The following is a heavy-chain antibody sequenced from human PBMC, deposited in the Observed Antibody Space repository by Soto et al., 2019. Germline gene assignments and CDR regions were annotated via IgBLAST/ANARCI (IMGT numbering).Heavy chain of an antibody. D-gene: IGHD1-26*01. CDR3: ARVGVGFDAFDI. V-gene: IGHV3-33*01. Sequence: QAQLVESGGGVVQPGRSLRLSCAASGFTFSSYGMHWVRQAPGKGLEWVAVIWYDGSNKYYADSVKGRFTISRDNSKNTLYLQMNSLRAEDTAVYYCARVGVGFDAFDIWGQGTMVTVSS. CDR2: IWYDGSNK. CDR1: GFTFSSYG. J-gene: IGHJ3*02.